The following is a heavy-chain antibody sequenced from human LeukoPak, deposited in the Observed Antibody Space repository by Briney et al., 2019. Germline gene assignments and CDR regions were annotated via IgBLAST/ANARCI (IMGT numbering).Heavy chain of an antibody. V-gene: IGHV4-39*07. CDR3: ARDSSSTLNWFDP. CDR1: GGSISSSSYY. Sequence: SETLSLTCTVSGGSISSSSYYWGWIRQPPGKGLEWIGSIYYSGSTYYNPSLKSRVTISVDTSKNQFSLKLSSVTAADTAVYYCARDSSSTLNWFDPWGQRTLVTVSS. CDR2: IYYSGST. J-gene: IGHJ5*02. D-gene: IGHD6-6*01.